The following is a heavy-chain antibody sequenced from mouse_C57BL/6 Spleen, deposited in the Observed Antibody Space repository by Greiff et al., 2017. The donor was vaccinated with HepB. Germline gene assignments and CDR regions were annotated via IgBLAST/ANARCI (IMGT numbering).Heavy chain of an antibody. V-gene: IGHV1-7*01. J-gene: IGHJ2*01. D-gene: IGHD2-10*02. Sequence: VQLQQSGAELAKPGASVKLSCKAPGYTFTSYWMHWVKQRPGQGLEWIGYINPSSGYTKYNQKFKDKATLPADKSSSTAYMQLSSLTYEDSAVYYGARRYGNLDYWGQGTILTVSS. CDR2: INPSSGYT. CDR3: ARRYGNLDY. CDR1: GYTFTSYW.